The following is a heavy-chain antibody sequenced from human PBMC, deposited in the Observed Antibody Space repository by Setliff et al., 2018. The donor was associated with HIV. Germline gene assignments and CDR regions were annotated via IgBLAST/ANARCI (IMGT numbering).Heavy chain of an antibody. D-gene: IGHD6-6*01. CDR3: ARYEYSSSPAFDY. Sequence: GGSLRLSCATSGLTFSNCGMHWVRQAPGKGLEWVASIRSDGSNKYYADSVTGRFTISRDDSKNTLYLQMNSLRAEDTAVYYCARYEYSSSPAFDYWGQGTLVTVSS. V-gene: IGHV3-30*02. CDR1: GLTFSNCG. CDR2: IRSDGSNK. J-gene: IGHJ4*02.